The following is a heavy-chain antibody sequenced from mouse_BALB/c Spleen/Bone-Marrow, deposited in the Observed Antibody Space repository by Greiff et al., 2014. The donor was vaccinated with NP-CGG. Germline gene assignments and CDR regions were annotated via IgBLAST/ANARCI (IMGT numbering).Heavy chain of an antibody. J-gene: IGHJ3*01. CDR3: TRSGPGFAY. Sequence: QVQLQQSGAVLVKPGASVKLSCKASGYTFTNYFMYWVKQRPGQGLEWIGEINPNDGGTNFNENFKSKATLTLDKSSSTAYMQLSSLTSEDSAVYYCTRSGPGFAYWGHGTLVTVSA. CDR1: GYTFTNYF. CDR2: INPNDGGT. V-gene: IGHV1S81*02.